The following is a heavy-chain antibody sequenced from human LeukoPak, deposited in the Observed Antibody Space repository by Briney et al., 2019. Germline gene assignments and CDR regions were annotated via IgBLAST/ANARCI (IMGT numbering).Heavy chain of an antibody. CDR2: INHSGST. CDR3: ARLGQQLVPFFDY. Sequence: PSETLSLTCAVYGGSFSGYYWSWIRQPPGKGLEWIGEINHSGSTNYNPSLKSRVTISVDTSKNQFSLKLSSVTAADTAVYYCARLGQQLVPFFDYWGQGTLVTVSS. CDR1: GGSFSGYY. J-gene: IGHJ4*02. D-gene: IGHD6-13*01. V-gene: IGHV4-34*01.